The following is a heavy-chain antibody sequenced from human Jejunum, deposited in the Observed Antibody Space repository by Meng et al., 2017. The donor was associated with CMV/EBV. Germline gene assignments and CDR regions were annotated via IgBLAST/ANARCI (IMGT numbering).Heavy chain of an antibody. D-gene: IGHD3-10*01. V-gene: IGHV3-66*02. Sequence: SRFTVRSNYMNWVRQAPGKGLEWVSIIYSGGTTYYADSVKGRFTISRDNSNNILYLQMNSLTPEDTAVYFCARGEYGSGSCLDYWGQGTLVTVSS. CDR1: RFTVRSNY. CDR3: ARGEYGSGSCLDY. CDR2: IYSGGTT. J-gene: IGHJ4*02.